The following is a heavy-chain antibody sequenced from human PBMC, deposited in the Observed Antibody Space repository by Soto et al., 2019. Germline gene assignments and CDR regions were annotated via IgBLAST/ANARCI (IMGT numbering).Heavy chain of an antibody. CDR2: MYNSGST. CDR3: PPRGFRSRNAGPWFDP. Sequence: SESLSLTCTVSGGSISSYYWTWIRQPPGKGLEWIGFMYNSGSTHYNPSLKSRVTISLDTSKNQFSLKLSSVTAADTAVYYCPPRGFRSRNAGPWFDPWGQGTLVTVSS. J-gene: IGHJ5*02. D-gene: IGHD6-13*01. CDR1: GGSISSYY. V-gene: IGHV4-59*12.